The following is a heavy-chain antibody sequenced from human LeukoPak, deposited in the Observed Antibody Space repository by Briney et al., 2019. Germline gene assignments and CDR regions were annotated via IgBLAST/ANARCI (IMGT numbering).Heavy chain of an antibody. CDR2: INPNSGGT. CDR1: GYTFTGYY. D-gene: IGHD6-13*01. J-gene: IGHJ4*02. Sequence: GASVKVSCKASGYTFTGYYMHWVRQAPGQGLEWMGRINPNSGGTNYAQKFQGRVTITTDESTSTAYMELSSLRSEDTAVYYCARADIAAAGKRQRPFDYWGQGTLVTVSS. CDR3: ARADIAAAGKRQRPFDY. V-gene: IGHV1-2*06.